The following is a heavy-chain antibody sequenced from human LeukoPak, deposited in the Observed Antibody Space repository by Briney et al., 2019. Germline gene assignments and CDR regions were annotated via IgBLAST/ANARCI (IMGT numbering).Heavy chain of an antibody. J-gene: IGHJ4*02. CDR2: INHSGST. V-gene: IGHV4-34*01. D-gene: IGHD3-22*01. CDR3: ARVFGCGYLTNFDY. CDR1: GGSFSGYY. Sequence: SETLSLTCAVYGGSFSGYYWSWIRQPPGKGLEWIGEINHSGSTNYNPSLKSRVTISVDTSKNQFSLKLSSVTAADTAVYYCARVFGCGYLTNFDYWGQGTLVTVSS.